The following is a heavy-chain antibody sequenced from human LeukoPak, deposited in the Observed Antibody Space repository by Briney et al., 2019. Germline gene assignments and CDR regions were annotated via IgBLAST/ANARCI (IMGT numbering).Heavy chain of an antibody. D-gene: IGHD1-26*01. Sequence: PGGSLRLSCAASGFTFSSYAMHWVRQAPGKGLEWVAVISYDGSNKYYADSVKGRFTISRDNSKNTLYLQMNSLRAEDTAVYYCAKVVGATRSGTGTFDYWGQGTLVTVSS. CDR3: AKVVGATRSGTGTFDY. V-gene: IGHV3-30-3*01. CDR2: ISYDGSNK. CDR1: GFTFSSYA. J-gene: IGHJ4*02.